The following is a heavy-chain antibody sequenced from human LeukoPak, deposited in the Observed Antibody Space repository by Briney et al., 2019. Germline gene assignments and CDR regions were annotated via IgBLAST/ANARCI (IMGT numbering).Heavy chain of an antibody. Sequence: ASVKVCCKASGYSFTIYYMHWVRQAPGQGLEWLGIIRLSGGSTSYAQKFQGRVTMTRDTSRTTVYMQLSCVRSEDTAVYYCAREWATREFDYWGQGTLVTVSS. CDR3: AREWATREFDY. D-gene: IGHD2-2*01. CDR1: GYSFTIYY. V-gene: IGHV1-46*01. J-gene: IGHJ4*02. CDR2: IRLSGGST.